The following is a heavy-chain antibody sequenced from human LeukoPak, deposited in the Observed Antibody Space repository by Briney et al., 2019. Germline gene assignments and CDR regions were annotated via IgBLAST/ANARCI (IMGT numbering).Heavy chain of an antibody. CDR3: ARDYDYFWGGYRYPFDY. Sequence: PGGSLRLSCAASGFTFSSYWMHWVRQAPGKGLVWLSRMNSDGSTTNYADSVKGRFTISRYNARNTLYLQMNSLRVEDTAMYFCARDYDYFWGGYRYPFDYWGQGTLVTVSS. CDR1: GFTFSSYW. CDR2: MNSDGSTT. J-gene: IGHJ4*02. V-gene: IGHV3-74*01. D-gene: IGHD3-16*02.